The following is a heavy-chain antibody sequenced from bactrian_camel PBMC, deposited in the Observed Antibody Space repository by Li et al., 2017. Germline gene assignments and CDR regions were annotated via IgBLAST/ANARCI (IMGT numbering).Heavy chain of an antibody. D-gene: IGHD2*01. CDR3: ATDSPAACEYCSGGYCSLLLGY. CDR1: EYTRDYC. CDR2: INSDGWTA. V-gene: IGHV3S1*01. Sequence: VQLVESGGGSVQAGGSLTLSCVASEYTRDYCMGWSRQAPGKEREGVASINSDGWTAYGDSVKGRFTISQDAATKVLYLHMNDLKPEDTAIYYCATDSPAACEYCSGGYCSLLLGYRGQGTQVTVS. J-gene: IGHJ6*01.